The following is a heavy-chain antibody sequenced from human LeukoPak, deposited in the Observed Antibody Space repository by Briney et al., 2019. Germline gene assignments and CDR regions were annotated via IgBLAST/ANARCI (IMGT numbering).Heavy chain of an antibody. CDR3: ARSSIIAAAGPYYFDY. D-gene: IGHD6-13*01. CDR2: ISAYNGNT. CDR1: GYTFTSYG. J-gene: IGHJ4*02. V-gene: IGHV1-18*01. Sequence: ASAKVSCKASGYTFTSYGISWVRQAPGQGLEWMGWISAYNGNTNYAQKLQGRVTMTTDTSTSTAYMELRSLRSDDTAVYYCARSSIIAAAGPYYFDYWGQGTLVTVSS.